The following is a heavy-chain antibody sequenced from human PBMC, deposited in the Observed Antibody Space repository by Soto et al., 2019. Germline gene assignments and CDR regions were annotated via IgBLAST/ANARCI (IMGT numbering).Heavy chain of an antibody. CDR1: GFTFNDHY. V-gene: IGHV3-72*01. Sequence: EVQLVESGGGLVQPGGSLRLSCAASGFTFNDHYMDWVRQAPGKGLEWVGRTRNKVNSYSTEYAASVRGRFTISRDESRISRYLQMNSLRREDTAGYYGARGAVGSRDFYYWGQGTLVTVSS. J-gene: IGHJ4*02. CDR2: TRNKVNSYST. D-gene: IGHD2-2*01. CDR3: ARGAVGSRDFYY.